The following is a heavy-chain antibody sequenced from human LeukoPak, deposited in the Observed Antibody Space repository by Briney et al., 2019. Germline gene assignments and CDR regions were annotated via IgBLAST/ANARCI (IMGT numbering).Heavy chain of an antibody. D-gene: IGHD3-22*01. CDR1: GGSISSYY. J-gene: IGHJ5*02. Sequence: SETLSLTCTVSGGSISSYYWSWIRQPPGKGLEWIGEINHSGSTNYNPSLKSRVTISVDTSKNQFSLKLSSVTAADTAVYYCARGPNYYDSSGYFRFDPWGQGTLVTVSS. CDR2: INHSGST. V-gene: IGHV4-34*01. CDR3: ARGPNYYDSSGYFRFDP.